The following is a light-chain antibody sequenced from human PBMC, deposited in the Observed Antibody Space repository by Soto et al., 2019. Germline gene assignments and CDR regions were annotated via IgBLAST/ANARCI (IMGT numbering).Light chain of an antibody. Sequence: EIVMTQSPATRSVLHGESAPLSCRASQSISSNLAWYQQKPGQAPRLLMFRTSSRATGFPARFSGSGSGIEFNLTISSLQSEDFGVYYCQQYNNWPRATFGGGTKVDIK. J-gene: IGKJ4*01. CDR1: QSISSN. CDR3: QQYNNWPRAT. CDR2: RTS. V-gene: IGKV3-15*01.